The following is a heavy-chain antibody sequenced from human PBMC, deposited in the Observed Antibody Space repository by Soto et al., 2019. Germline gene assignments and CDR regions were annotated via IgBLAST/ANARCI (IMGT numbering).Heavy chain of an antibody. CDR3: AHEVPYTRNWFDP. V-gene: IGHV2-5*01. CDR2: IYWNDDK. CDR1: GFSLITSGVG. Sequence: CGPTHVNTSGTLPLTCSFSGFSLITSGVGVPWMPHPPGKALEWLALIYWNDDKRFSPSLRSRLSITKDTSKNQVVLTLTDVDPLDTATYYCAHEVPYTRNWFDPWGQGTLVTGSS. D-gene: IGHD3-16*01. J-gene: IGHJ5*02.